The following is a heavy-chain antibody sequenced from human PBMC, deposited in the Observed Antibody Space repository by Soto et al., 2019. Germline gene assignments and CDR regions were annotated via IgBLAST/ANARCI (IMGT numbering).Heavy chain of an antibody. CDR1: GGSISSSNW. Sequence: SETLSLTCAVSGGSISSSNWWSWVRQPPGNGLEWIGEIYHSGSTNYNPSLKSRVTISVDKCKNQFSLKLSSVTAALTAVYYSARGGGWKGYYYYGKDVLGQGHTGIVSS. CDR3: ARGGGWKGYYYYGKDV. V-gene: IGHV4-4*02. J-gene: IGHJ6*02. D-gene: IGHD1-1*01. CDR2: IYHSGST.